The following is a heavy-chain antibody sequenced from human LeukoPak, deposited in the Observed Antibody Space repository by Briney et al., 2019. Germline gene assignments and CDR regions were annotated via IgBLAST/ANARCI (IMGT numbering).Heavy chain of an antibody. CDR1: GGSFSGYY. CDR2: INHSGST. V-gene: IGHV4-34*01. J-gene: IGHJ5*02. Sequence: SETLSLTCAVYGGSFSGYYWRWLRQPPGKGLEWIGEINHSGSTNYNPSLKSRVTISVDTSKNQFSLKLSSVTAADTAVYYCAGPVRGARGTNWFDPWGQGTLVTVSS. CDR3: AGPVRGARGTNWFDP. D-gene: IGHD3-16*01.